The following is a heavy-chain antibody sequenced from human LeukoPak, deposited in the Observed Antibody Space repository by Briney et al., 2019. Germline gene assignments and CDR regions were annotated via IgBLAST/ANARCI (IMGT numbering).Heavy chain of an antibody. CDR2: IYPGDSDT. V-gene: IGHV5-51*01. J-gene: IGHJ3*02. CDR3: ARHRRGSYLEEAFHI. Sequence: GESLKISFKASGYSFTTYWIGWVRQMPGKGLEWMGIIYPGDSDTRYSPSFQGQVTMSVDKSVSTAYLQWSSLKASDTAVYYCARHRRGSYLEEAFHIWGRGTMVTVSS. D-gene: IGHD1-26*01. CDR1: GYSFTTYW.